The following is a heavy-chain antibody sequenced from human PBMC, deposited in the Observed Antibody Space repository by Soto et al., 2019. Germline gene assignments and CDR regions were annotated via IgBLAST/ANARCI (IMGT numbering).Heavy chain of an antibody. CDR2: IYYSGST. J-gene: IGHJ3*02. CDR1: GGSISSYY. Sequence: PSETLSLTCTVSGGSISSYYWSWIRQPPGKGLEWIGYIYYSGSTNYNPSLKSRVTISVDTSKNQFSLKLSSVTAADTAVYYCARDRGTDCSGGSCYPGWDDAFDIWGQGTMVTVSS. CDR3: ARDRGTDCSGGSCYPGWDDAFDI. D-gene: IGHD2-15*01. V-gene: IGHV4-59*01.